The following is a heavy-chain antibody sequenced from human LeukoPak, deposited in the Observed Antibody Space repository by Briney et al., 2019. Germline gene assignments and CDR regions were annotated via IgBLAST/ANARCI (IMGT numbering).Heavy chain of an antibody. D-gene: IGHD5-12*01. CDR3: AKMGHRSKKWPFDY. CDR2: ISSSGSTI. Sequence: GGSLRLSCAASGFTFSSYEMNWVRQAPGKGLEWVSYISSSGSTIYYADSVKGRFTISRDNAKNSLYLQMNSLRAEDTAVYYCAKMGHRSKKWPFDYWGQGTLVTVSS. CDR1: GFTFSSYE. V-gene: IGHV3-48*03. J-gene: IGHJ4*02.